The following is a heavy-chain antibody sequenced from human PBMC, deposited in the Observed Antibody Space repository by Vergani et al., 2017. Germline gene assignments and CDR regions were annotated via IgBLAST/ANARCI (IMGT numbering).Heavy chain of an antibody. J-gene: IGHJ3*01. CDR1: GFTFSSYA. D-gene: IGHD3/OR15-3a*01. V-gene: IGHV3-23*01. CDR3: ARGLDPFFEV. CDR2: ISGSGGNT. Sequence: EVQLLESGGNLIQPGGSLRLSCGASGFTFSSYAMTWVRLAPGKGLQWVSAISGSGGNTFYTDSVKGRFTISRDNSKTTAFLQMNSLTTEDTGVYYCARGLDPFFEVWGQGTVVTVSS.